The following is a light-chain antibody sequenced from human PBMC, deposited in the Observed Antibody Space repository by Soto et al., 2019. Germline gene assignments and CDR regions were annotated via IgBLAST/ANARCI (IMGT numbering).Light chain of an antibody. J-gene: IGKJ1*01. CDR2: AAT. V-gene: IGKV1-39*01. Sequence: DIQMTQSPSSLSASVGERVTITCRASQSIDTYLDWYQLKPGKAPNLLIYAATRLHTGVPSRFSGSGSGTGFTLTISNLQPEDFSTYYWQQVYSPPGTFGQGTKV. CDR3: QQVYSPPGT. CDR1: QSIDTY.